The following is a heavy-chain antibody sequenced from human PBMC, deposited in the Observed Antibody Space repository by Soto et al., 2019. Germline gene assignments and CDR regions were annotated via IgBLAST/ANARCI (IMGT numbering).Heavy chain of an antibody. CDR2: SRDKAQGYST. D-gene: IGHD3-22*01. Sequence: EVHLVESGGGLVQPGGSLRLSCTGSGFTFSDNYIDWVRQAPGKGLEWVGRSRDKAQGYSTIYAASVKGRFTTSREESKSSVYLQMNSLKTEDTAIYYCVRTTYFSDSSVYTRFFDYWGQGTLVTVSS. CDR3: VRTTYFSDSSVYTRFFDY. J-gene: IGHJ4*02. CDR1: GFTFSDNY. V-gene: IGHV3-72*01.